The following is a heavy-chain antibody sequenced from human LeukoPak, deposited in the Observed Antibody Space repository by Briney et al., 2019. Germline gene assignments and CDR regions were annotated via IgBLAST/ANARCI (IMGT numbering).Heavy chain of an antibody. CDR1: GYAFTYYC. D-gene: IGHD2-2*01. V-gene: IGHV1-2*02. CDR3: ARAYCSSTSCYDYFDY. J-gene: IGHJ4*02. Sequence: ASVKVSCKASGYAFTYYCIHWVRQAPGQGLEWMGWINPNSGGTNYAQKFQGRVTMTRDTSISTAYMELSRLRSDDTAVYYCARAYCSSTSCYDYFDYWGQGTLVTVSS. CDR2: INPNSGGT.